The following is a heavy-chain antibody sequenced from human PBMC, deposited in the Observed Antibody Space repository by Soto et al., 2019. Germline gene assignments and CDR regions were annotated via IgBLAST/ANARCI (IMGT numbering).Heavy chain of an antibody. CDR2: INHSGST. Sequence: SETLSLTCAVYGGSFSGYYWSWIRQPPGKGLEWIGEINHSGSTNYNPSLKSRVTISVDTSKNQFSLKLSSVTAADTAVYYCARGGINCSSTSCYYNWFDPWRQGTLVTVSS. CDR1: GGSFSGYY. CDR3: ARGGINCSSTSCYYNWFDP. J-gene: IGHJ5*02. V-gene: IGHV4-34*01. D-gene: IGHD2-2*01.